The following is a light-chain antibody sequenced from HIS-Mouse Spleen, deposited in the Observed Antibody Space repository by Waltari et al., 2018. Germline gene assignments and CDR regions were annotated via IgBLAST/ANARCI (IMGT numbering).Light chain of an antibody. CDR1: SSDVGIYNL. CDR3: CSYAGSSTYVV. CDR2: EGS. Sequence: QSALTQPASVSGSPGQAITISCPGTSSDVGIYNLVPWYQQHPGKAPKPMIYEGSKRPSGVSNRFSGYKSGNTASLTISGLQAEDEADYYCCSYAGSSTYVVFGGGTKLTVL. J-gene: IGLJ2*01. V-gene: IGLV2-23*01.